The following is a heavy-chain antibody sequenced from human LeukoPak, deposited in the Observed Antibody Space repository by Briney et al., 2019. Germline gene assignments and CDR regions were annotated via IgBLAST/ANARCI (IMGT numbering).Heavy chain of an antibody. J-gene: IGHJ1*01. V-gene: IGHV3-20*04. CDR3: AKAPYSSSWYEYFQH. CDR2: INWNGAST. CDR1: GFTFDDYD. Sequence: PGGSLRLSCAASGFTFDDYDMSWVRQVPGKGLEWVSAINWNGASTGYADSVKGRFTISRDNAKNSLYLQMNSLRAADTALYYCAKAPYSSSWYEYFQHWGQGTLVTVSS. D-gene: IGHD6-13*01.